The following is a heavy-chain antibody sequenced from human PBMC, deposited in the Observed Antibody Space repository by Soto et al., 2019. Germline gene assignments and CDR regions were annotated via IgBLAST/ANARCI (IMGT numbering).Heavy chain of an antibody. CDR2: IIHTGST. Sequence: PSETLSLTCAVYGGSFSGYYWNWIRQPPGKGLEWIGEIIHTGSTNYNPSLKSRVTISVDTSKNQFSLKLSSVTAADTAVYYCARAPGRTKPIEFWGRGTLVTVSS. CDR1: GGSFSGYY. D-gene: IGHD6-6*01. CDR3: ARAPGRTKPIEF. V-gene: IGHV4-34*12. J-gene: IGHJ4*02.